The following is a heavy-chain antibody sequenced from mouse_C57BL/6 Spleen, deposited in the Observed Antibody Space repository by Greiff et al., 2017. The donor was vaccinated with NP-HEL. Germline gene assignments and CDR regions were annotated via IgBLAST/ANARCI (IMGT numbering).Heavy chain of an antibody. J-gene: IGHJ4*01. V-gene: IGHV1-26*01. CDR2: INPNNGGT. Sequence: EVQLQQSGPELVKPGASVKISCKASGYTFTDYYMNWVKQSHGKSLEWIGDINPNNGGTSYNQKFKGKATLTVDKSSSTAYMELRSLTSEDSAVYYCARADGPYAMDYWGQGTSVTVSS. CDR1: GYTFTDYY. CDR3: ARADGPYAMDY. D-gene: IGHD2-3*01.